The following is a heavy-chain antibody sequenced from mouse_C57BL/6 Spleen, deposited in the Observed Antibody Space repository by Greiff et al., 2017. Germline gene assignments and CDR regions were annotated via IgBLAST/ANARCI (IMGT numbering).Heavy chain of an antibody. CDR3: SREGPLLRYLDY. D-gene: IGHD1-2*01. CDR2: ISSGSSTI. V-gene: IGHV5-17*01. Sequence: EVHLVESGGGLVKPGGSLKLSCAASGFTFSDYGMHWVRQAPEKGLEWVAYISSGSSTIYYADTVKGRFTISRDNAKNTLFLQMTSLRSEDTAMYDCSREGPLLRYLDYWGQGTTLTVSS. CDR1: GFTFSDYG. J-gene: IGHJ2*01.